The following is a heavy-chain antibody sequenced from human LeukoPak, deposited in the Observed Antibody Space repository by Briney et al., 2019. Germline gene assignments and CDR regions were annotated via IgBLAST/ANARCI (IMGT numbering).Heavy chain of an antibody. CDR3: ARVTGYYDFWSGSPDY. D-gene: IGHD3-3*01. J-gene: IGHJ4*02. CDR2: MIPNSGNT. V-gene: IGHV1-8*01. Sequence: GASVKVSCKASGYTFTSYDINWVRQATGQGLEWMGWMIPNSGNTGYAQKLQGRVTMTRNTSISTAYMELSSLRSEDTAVYYCARVTGYYDFWSGSPDYWGQGTLVTVSS. CDR1: GYTFTSYD.